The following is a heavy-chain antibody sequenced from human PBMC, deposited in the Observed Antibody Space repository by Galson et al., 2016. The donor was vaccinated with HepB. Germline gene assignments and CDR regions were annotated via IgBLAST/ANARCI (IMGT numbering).Heavy chain of an antibody. V-gene: IGHV6-1*01. CDR3: ARDLYYDFWSGYSKGMVV. D-gene: IGHD3-3*01. CDR2: IYYRSKWYN. CDR1: GDSVSSISAA. J-gene: IGHJ6*02. Sequence: CAISGDSVSSISAAWNWIRQSPSRGLEWLGRIYYRSKWYNEYAVSVRSRITIKPDTSKNKFSLQLNSVTPEDTAVYYCARDLYYDFWSGYSKGMVVWGQGTTVTVSS.